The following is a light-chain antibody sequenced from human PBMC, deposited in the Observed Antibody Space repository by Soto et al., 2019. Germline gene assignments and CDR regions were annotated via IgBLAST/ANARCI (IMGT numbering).Light chain of an antibody. CDR3: QQSYNAPIT. Sequence: DIQMTQSPSSLSASVGDRVTITCRASQNIINYLNWYQQKPGEAPQLLIYVASRLESGVPSRFSGSGSGTDFTLTISSLQPEDFATYYCQQSYNAPITFGQGTRLEIK. V-gene: IGKV1-39*01. J-gene: IGKJ5*01. CDR2: VAS. CDR1: QNIINY.